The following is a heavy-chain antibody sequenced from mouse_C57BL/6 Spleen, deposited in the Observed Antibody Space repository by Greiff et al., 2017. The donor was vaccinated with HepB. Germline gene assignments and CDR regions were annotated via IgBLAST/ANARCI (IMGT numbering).Heavy chain of an antibody. J-gene: IGHJ2*01. V-gene: IGHV3-6*01. CDR3: ARSYGNYYYFDY. CDR2: ISYDGSN. Sequence: VQLKESGPGLVKPSQSLSLTCSVTGYSITSGYYWNWIRQFPGNKLEWMGYISYDGSNNYNPSLKNRISITRDTSKNQFFLKLNSVNTEDTATYYCARSYGNYYYFDYWGQGTTLTVSS. CDR1: GYSITSGYY. D-gene: IGHD2-1*01.